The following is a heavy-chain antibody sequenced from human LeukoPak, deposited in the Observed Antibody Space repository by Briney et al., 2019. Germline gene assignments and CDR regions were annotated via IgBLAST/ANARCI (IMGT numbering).Heavy chain of an antibody. J-gene: IGHJ6*02. D-gene: IGHD6-19*01. Sequence: GASVKVSCKASGYTFTSYGISWVRQAPGQGLEWMGWISAYNGNTNYAQKLQGRVTMTTDTSTSTAYMELRSLRSDDTAVYYCAREQWLVPGYYGMDAWGQGTTVTVSS. V-gene: IGHV1-18*01. CDR3: AREQWLVPGYYGMDA. CDR1: GYTFTSYG. CDR2: ISAYNGNT.